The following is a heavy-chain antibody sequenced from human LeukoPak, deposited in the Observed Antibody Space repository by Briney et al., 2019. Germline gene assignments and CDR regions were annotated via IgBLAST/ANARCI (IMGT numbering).Heavy chain of an antibody. CDR3: ARDLLLAAATHDAFDI. CDR1: GFTFSSYW. Sequence: PGGSLRLSCAASGFTFSSYWMSWVRQAPGKGLEWVANIKQDGSEKYYVDSVKGRFTISRDNAKNSLYLQMNSLRAEDTAVYYCARDLLLAAATHDAFDIWGQGTMVTVSS. D-gene: IGHD6-13*01. V-gene: IGHV3-7*01. CDR2: IKQDGSEK. J-gene: IGHJ3*02.